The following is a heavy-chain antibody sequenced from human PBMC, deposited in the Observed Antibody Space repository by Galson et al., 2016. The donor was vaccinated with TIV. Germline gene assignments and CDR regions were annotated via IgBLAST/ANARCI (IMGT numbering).Heavy chain of an antibody. CDR3: ARPSSSCRGCSYYYYMDV. CDR2: ILPIFGAA. J-gene: IGHJ6*03. V-gene: IGHV1-69*13. D-gene: IGHD6-19*01. CDR1: GGTFNIYA. Sequence: SVKVSCKASGGTFNIYAISWVRQAPGQGLEWMGGILPIFGAATYAQKFQCRVTITADESTNTAYMELSSLKSDDTAMYYCARPSSSCRGCSYYYYMDVWGKGTTVTVSS.